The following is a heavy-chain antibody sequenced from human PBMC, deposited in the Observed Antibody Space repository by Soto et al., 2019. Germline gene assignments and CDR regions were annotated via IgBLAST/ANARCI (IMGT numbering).Heavy chain of an antibody. D-gene: IGHD4-17*01. CDR3: ARLPWADYGGIFDP. J-gene: IGHJ5*02. V-gene: IGHV4-59*01. Sequence: QVQLQESGPGLVKPSETLSLTCTVSGGSISTYYWSWIRQPPGKGLEWIGDIYYSGTTNYNPSLKSRVTISVDTSKNQYSLKLSSVTAADTDVYYCARLPWADYGGIFDPWGQGTLVTVSS. CDR1: GGSISTYY. CDR2: IYYSGTT.